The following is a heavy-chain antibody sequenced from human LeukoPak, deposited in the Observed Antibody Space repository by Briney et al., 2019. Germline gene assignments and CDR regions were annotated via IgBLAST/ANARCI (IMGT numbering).Heavy chain of an antibody. CDR1: GYSFTIYH. Sequence: EASVKVSFKTSGYSFTIYHMHWVRQAPGQGLEWMGIINPNTGSTTYAQKFQGRVTMTRDTSTSTVYMEVSSLRSDDTAVYYCARGSGSDWYEASAFWGQGTLVTVSS. V-gene: IGHV1-46*01. D-gene: IGHD6-19*01. J-gene: IGHJ4*02. CDR2: INPNTGST. CDR3: ARGSGSDWYEASAF.